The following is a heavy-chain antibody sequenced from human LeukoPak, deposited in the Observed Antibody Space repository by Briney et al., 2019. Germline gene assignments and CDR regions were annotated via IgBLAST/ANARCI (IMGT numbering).Heavy chain of an antibody. D-gene: IGHD2-2*01. CDR3: ANLGSSELRVPASRGN. CDR2: FNARGYST. Sequence: GGSLRLSCSASGFSFSSYAMSWARQAPGKGLEWVSAFNARGYSTYYADSVKSRFTISRDNFQNTVFLQMSSLRVEDTAVYYCANLGSSELRVPASRGNWGEGPLVTVSS. CDR1: GFSFSSYA. V-gene: IGHV3-23*01. J-gene: IGHJ4*02.